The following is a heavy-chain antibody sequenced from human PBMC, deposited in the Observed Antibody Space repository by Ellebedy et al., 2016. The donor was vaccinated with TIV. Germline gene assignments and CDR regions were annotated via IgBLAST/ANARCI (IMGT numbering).Heavy chain of an antibody. Sequence: SETLSLXXTVSGGSISSGGYYWSWIRQPPGKGLEWIGYIDYSGSTNYNPSLKSRVTISVDTSKNQFSLKLSSVTAADTAVYYCARSRPTYSNSLFDYWGQGILVTVSS. CDR3: ARSRPTYSNSLFDY. V-gene: IGHV4-61*08. CDR2: IDYSGST. D-gene: IGHD4-11*01. J-gene: IGHJ4*02. CDR1: GGSISSGGYY.